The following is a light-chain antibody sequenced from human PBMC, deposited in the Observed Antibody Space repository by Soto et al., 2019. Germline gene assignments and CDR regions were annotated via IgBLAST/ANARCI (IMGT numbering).Light chain of an antibody. Sequence: EIVLTQSPGTLSLSPGERATLSCRASQSVSSSFLVWYQQRPGQAPSLLIYGASSRATGIPDRFSGSGSGTDFTLTISRLEPEDFAVYYCQQYGSSPRTFGQGTKVDIK. V-gene: IGKV3-20*01. CDR2: GAS. CDR1: QSVSSSF. CDR3: QQYGSSPRT. J-gene: IGKJ1*01.